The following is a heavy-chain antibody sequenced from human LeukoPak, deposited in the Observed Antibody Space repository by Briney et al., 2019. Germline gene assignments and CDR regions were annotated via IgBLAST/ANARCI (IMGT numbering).Heavy chain of an antibody. V-gene: IGHV4-34*01. J-gene: IGHJ4*02. CDR3: ARGSVLRYFDWLLPAYYFDY. D-gene: IGHD3-9*01. CDR2: INRSGST. CDR1: GGSFSGYN. Sequence: SEILSFTSAGYGGSFSGYNWSWFRLPRGQGLEGISKINRSGSTNFDPSLYSRVTISVDPSKNQFSLKLSSVTAADTAVYYCARGSVLRYFDWLLPAYYFDYWGQGTLVTVSS.